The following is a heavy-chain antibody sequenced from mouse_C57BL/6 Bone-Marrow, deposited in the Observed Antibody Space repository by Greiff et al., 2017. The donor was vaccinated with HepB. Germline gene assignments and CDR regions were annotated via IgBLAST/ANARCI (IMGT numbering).Heavy chain of an antibody. V-gene: IGHV1-52*01. Sequence: VQLQQPGAELVRPGSSVKLSCKASGYTFTSYWMHWVKQRPIQGLEWIGNIDPSDSETHYNQKFKDKATLTVDKSSSTAYMQLSSLTSEDSAVYYCAMIYYGNYYAMDYWGQGTSVTVSS. CDR2: IDPSDSET. CDR1: GYTFTSYW. D-gene: IGHD2-1*01. J-gene: IGHJ4*01. CDR3: AMIYYGNYYAMDY.